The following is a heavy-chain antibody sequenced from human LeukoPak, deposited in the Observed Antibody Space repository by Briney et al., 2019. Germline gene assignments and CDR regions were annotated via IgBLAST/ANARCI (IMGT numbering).Heavy chain of an antibody. Sequence: GGSLRLSCAASGFTFCSYWMGWVRQAPGKGLEWVANIKQDETEKFYLGSVKGRFTISRDNAKNSLYLQMNSLRAEDTAVYYCARGFYPDRTMIVVVVDYWGQGSLVTVSS. CDR1: GFTFCSYW. CDR2: IKQDETEK. D-gene: IGHD3-22*01. V-gene: IGHV3-7*03. CDR3: ARGFYPDRTMIVVVVDY. J-gene: IGHJ4*02.